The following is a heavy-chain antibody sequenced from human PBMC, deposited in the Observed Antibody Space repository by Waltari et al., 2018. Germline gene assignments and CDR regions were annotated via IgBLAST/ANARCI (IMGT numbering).Heavy chain of an antibody. CDR1: GFTFSTYW. CDR2: IRQDGSET. J-gene: IGHJ4*02. V-gene: IGHV3-7*03. Sequence: EVQLVESGGGLVQPGGSLRLSCAVSGFTFSTYWMSWVRQTPGKGLEWVANIRQDGSETHDVECRKGRFTISRDNSRNALYLPMNSRRVEDTALYYCARDKIVGPTIFDSGGQGTLVTVSS. CDR3: ARDKIVGPTIFDS. D-gene: IGHD1-26*01.